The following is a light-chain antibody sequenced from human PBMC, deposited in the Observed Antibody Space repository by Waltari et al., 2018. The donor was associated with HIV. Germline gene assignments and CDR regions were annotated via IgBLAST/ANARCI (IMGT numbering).Light chain of an antibody. CDR1: SSNIGSNY. V-gene: IGLV1-47*01. CDR2: RNN. J-gene: IGLJ2*01. CDR3: AAWGNSLSLL. Sequence: QSVLTQPPSASGTPGQRVTISCSGSSSNIGSNYVYWYQQLPGTAPKLLLYRNNQRPPGVPDRVSGSKSGISASLAISGLRSEDEADYYCAAWGNSLSLLFGGGTKLTVL.